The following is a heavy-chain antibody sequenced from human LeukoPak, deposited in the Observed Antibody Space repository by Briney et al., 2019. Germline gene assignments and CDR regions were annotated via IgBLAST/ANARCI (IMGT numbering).Heavy chain of an antibody. V-gene: IGHV1-18*01. D-gene: IGHD4-17*01. CDR1: GYTFTSYA. Sequence: ASVKVSCKASGYTFTSYAINWVRQAPGQGLEWMGWISVYNGNTNYAQKFQGRVTMTTDTSTSTAYMELSSLRSEDTAVYYCARYYGDYRRWFDPWGQGTLVTVSS. CDR2: ISVYNGNT. CDR3: ARYYGDYRRWFDP. J-gene: IGHJ5*02.